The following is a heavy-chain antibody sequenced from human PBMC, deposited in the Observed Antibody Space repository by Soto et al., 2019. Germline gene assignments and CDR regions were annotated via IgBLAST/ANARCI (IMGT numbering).Heavy chain of an antibody. D-gene: IGHD1-26*01. CDR1: GFTFDDYA. V-gene: IGHV3-9*01. Sequence: SCAASGFTFDDYAMHWVRQAPGKGLEWVSGISWNSGSIGYADSVKGRFTISRDNAKNSLYLQMNSLRAEDTALYYCAKDYSGSYFYRFDYWGQGTLVTVSS. CDR2: ISWNSGSI. J-gene: IGHJ4*02. CDR3: AKDYSGSYFYRFDY.